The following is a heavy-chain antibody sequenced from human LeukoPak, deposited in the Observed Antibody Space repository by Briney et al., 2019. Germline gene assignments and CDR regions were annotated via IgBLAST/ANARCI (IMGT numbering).Heavy chain of an antibody. CDR3: ARSTGQGGPYYFDS. CDR1: GFTFETYS. J-gene: IGHJ4*02. D-gene: IGHD1-1*01. CDR2: ISGGSTYI. Sequence: GGSLRLSCAASGFTFETYSMNWIRQAPGKGLQWVASISGGSTYIYYPDAMRGRFTISRDNAKNSMFLQVNNLRGDDTAVYYCARSTGQGGPYYFDSWGQGTLVIVAS. V-gene: IGHV3-21*06.